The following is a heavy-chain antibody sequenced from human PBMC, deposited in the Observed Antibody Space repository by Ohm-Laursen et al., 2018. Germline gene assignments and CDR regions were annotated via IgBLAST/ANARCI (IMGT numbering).Heavy chain of an antibody. D-gene: IGHD6-13*01. CDR3: ARGVAAAGPRHDY. J-gene: IGHJ4*02. Sequence: GTLSLTCAVSGGSFSGYYWSWIRQPPGKGLEWIGYIYYSGSTNYNPSLKSRVTISVDTSKNQFSLKLSSVTAADTAVYYCARGVAAAGPRHDYWGQGTLVTVSS. CDR2: IYYSGST. V-gene: IGHV4-59*01. CDR1: GGSFSGYY.